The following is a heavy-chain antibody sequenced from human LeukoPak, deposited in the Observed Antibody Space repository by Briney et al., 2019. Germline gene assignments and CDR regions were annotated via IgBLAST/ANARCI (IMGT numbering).Heavy chain of an antibody. CDR3: ARRGVGDGYRDAFDI. CDR1: GFTFNDYY. CDR2: ISSIGSIT. V-gene: IGHV3-11*04. Sequence: GGSLRLSCAASGFTFNDYYMSWIRQAPGKGLEWVSYISSIGSITHYGDSVQGRFTISRDNAKNSLYLQMNSLRAEDTAVYYCARRGVGDGYRDAFDIWGQGTMVTVSS. D-gene: IGHD5-24*01. J-gene: IGHJ3*02.